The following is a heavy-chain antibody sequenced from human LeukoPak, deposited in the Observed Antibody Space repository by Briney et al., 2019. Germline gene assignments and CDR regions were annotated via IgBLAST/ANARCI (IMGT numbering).Heavy chain of an antibody. V-gene: IGHV1-2*06. J-gene: IGHJ3*02. Sequence: ASVKVSCKASGYIFTDYYMHWVRQAPGQELGWMGRINPNSGGTNYAQKFQGRVTMTRDTSISTAYMELSRLRSDDTAVYYCAQIYYYDSSGYYQNDAFDIWGQGTMVTVSS. CDR2: INPNSGGT. CDR1: GYIFTDYY. CDR3: AQIYYYDSSGYYQNDAFDI. D-gene: IGHD3-22*01.